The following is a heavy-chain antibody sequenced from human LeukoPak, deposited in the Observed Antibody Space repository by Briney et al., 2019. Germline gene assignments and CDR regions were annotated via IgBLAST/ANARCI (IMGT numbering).Heavy chain of an antibody. Sequence: GGSLRLSCAASGFTVTSNHMNWVRQAPGKGLEWVSIIYTGGTTHYADSLKDRFTISRDDSINTLYLQMNSLRAEDTAVYYCAAEYYYDSGNYFRDQEYWGQGTLVTVSS. J-gene: IGHJ4*02. D-gene: IGHD3-10*01. CDR2: IYTGGTT. CDR3: AAEYYYDSGNYFRDQEY. CDR1: GFTVTSNH. V-gene: IGHV3-66*01.